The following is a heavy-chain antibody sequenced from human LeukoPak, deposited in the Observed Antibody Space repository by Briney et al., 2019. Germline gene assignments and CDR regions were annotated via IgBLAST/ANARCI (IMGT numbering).Heavy chain of an antibody. CDR1: GFTFSSYA. V-gene: IGHV3-21*01. J-gene: IGHJ4*02. CDR2: ISSSSSYI. Sequence: PGGSLRLSCAASGFTFSSYAMSRVRQAPGKGLEWVSSISSSSSYIYYADSVKGRFTISRDNAKNSLYLQMNSLRAEDTAVYYCARDQGYSGYDSLDYWGQGTLVTVSS. D-gene: IGHD5-12*01. CDR3: ARDQGYSGYDSLDY.